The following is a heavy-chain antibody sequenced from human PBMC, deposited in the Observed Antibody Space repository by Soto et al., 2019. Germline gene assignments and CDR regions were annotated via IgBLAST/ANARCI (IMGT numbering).Heavy chain of an antibody. CDR1: GYSFTSYW. CDR2: IYPGDSDT. V-gene: IGHV5-51*01. J-gene: IGHJ6*03. D-gene: IGHD2-21*01. CDR3: ARTPEFSIDSVYMDV. Sequence: PGESLKISCKGSGYSFTSYWIGWVRQMPGKGLEWMGIIYPGDSDTRYSPSFQGQVTISADKSISTAYLQWSSLKASDTAMYYCARTPEFSIDSVYMDVWGKGTTVTVSS.